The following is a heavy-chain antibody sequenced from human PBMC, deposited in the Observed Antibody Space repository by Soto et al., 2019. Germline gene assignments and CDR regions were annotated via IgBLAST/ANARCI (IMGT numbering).Heavy chain of an antibody. CDR1: GFSFSIYE. CDR3: ARDHPNRNYGTCFDY. CDR2: ISSGGINI. D-gene: IGHD1-7*01. J-gene: IGHJ4*02. V-gene: IGHV3-48*03. Sequence: EVQLVESGGALVQPGGSLRLSCAASGFSFSIYEMNWVRQAQGKGLEWISYISSGGINIHYADSVKGRFTISRDNAKNSLYLQMNSLRDEDTAVYYCARDHPNRNYGTCFDYWGQGTLVTVSS.